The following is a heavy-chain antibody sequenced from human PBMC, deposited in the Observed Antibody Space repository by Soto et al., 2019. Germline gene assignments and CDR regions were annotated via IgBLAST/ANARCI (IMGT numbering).Heavy chain of an antibody. V-gene: IGHV4-39*01. CDR2: IFYSGST. Sequence: QLLLLESGPGLMKASETLSLTCNVSGGSISTSRSYWAWIRQPPGKGLEWLANIFYSGSTYYNPSLASRVTVSVDTSKNEFSLKLRSVTAADTAVYYCARQPTTGDTDLWFDPWGQGTLVTVSS. D-gene: IGHD2-21*01. J-gene: IGHJ5*02. CDR3: ARQPTTGDTDLWFDP. CDR1: GGSISTSRSY.